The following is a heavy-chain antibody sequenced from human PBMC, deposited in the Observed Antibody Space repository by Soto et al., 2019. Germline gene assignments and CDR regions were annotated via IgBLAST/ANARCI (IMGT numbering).Heavy chain of an antibody. CDR3: AKDVVVGATPGLGDYYYYYGMDV. CDR1: GFTFSSYG. J-gene: IGHJ6*02. Sequence: QVQLVESGGGVVQPGRSLRLSCAASGFTFSSYGMHWVRQAPGKGLEWVAVISYDGSNKYYADSVKGRFTISRDNSKNKLYLQMNSLRADDTAVYYCAKDVVVGATPGLGDYYYYYGMDVWGQGTTVTVSS. V-gene: IGHV3-30*18. CDR2: ISYDGSNK. D-gene: IGHD1-26*01.